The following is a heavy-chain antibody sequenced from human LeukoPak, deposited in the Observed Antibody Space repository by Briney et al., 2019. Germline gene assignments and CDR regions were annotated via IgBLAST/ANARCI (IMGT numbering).Heavy chain of an antibody. CDR1: GGSISSGDYY. J-gene: IGHJ4*02. CDR3: ATRRTYYYDSSGSGTIDY. D-gene: IGHD3-22*01. Sequence: PSQTLSLTCTVSGGSISSGDYYWSWIRQPPGKGLEWSGYIYYSGSTYYNPSLKSRVTISVDTSKNQFSLKLSSVTAADTAVYYCATRRTYYYDSSGSGTIDYWGQGTLVTVSS. V-gene: IGHV4-30-4*01. CDR2: IYYSGST.